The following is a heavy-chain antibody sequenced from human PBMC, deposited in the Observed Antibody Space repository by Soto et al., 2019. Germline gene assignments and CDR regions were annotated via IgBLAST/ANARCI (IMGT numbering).Heavy chain of an antibody. CDR2: ISGSGGST. V-gene: IGHV3-23*01. J-gene: IGHJ5*02. Sequence: EVQLLESGGGLVQPGGSLRLSCAASGFTFSSYAMSWVRQAPGKGLEWVSAISGSGGSTYYADSVKGRFTISRDNSKNTLYLQMNSLRAEDTAVYYCAKDDRYSGYAHGDWFDPWGQGTLVTVSS. CDR3: AKDDRYSGYAHGDWFDP. CDR1: GFTFSSYA. D-gene: IGHD5-12*01.